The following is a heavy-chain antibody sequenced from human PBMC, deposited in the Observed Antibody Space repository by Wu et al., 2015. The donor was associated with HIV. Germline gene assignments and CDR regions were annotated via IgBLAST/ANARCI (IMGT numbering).Heavy chain of an antibody. V-gene: IGHV1-2*02. J-gene: IGHJ4*02. CDR1: GYTFTSFY. Sequence: QIQLVQSGAEVKKPGASVKVSCKASGYTFTSFYMHWVRQAPGQGLEWMGWINPNSGGTNYAQKFQGRVTMTRDTSISTAYMELSRLRSDDTAVYYCAILNIVGATKITDYWGQGTLVTVSS. D-gene: IGHD1-26*01. CDR2: INPNSGGT. CDR3: AILNIVGATKITDY.